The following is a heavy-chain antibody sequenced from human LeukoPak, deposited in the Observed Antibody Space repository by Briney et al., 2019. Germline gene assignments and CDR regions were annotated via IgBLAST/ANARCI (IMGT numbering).Heavy chain of an antibody. CDR2: IYHSGST. D-gene: IGHD2-2*02. CDR3: ARRICSSTSCYTGQFDY. J-gene: IGHJ4*02. V-gene: IGHV4-38-2*01. Sequence: SETLSLTCAVSGYSISSGYYWGWTRQPPGKGLEWIGCIYHSGSTYYNPSLKSRVTISVDTSKNQFSLKLSSVTAADTAVYYCARRICSSTSCYTGQFDYWGQGTLVTVSS. CDR1: GYSISSGYY.